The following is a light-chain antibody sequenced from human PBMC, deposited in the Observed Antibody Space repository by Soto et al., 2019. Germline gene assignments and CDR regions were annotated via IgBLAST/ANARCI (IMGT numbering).Light chain of an antibody. Sequence: EIVFTQSPGTLSLSPVERATLSCRASQSVSSSNLAWYQQKPGQAPRLLIYGASTRATGIPARFSGSGSGTEFTLTISSLQSEDFAVYYCQQYNNWPPWTFGQGTKVDIK. CDR2: GAS. J-gene: IGKJ1*01. V-gene: IGKV3-15*01. CDR1: QSVSSSN. CDR3: QQYNNWPPWT.